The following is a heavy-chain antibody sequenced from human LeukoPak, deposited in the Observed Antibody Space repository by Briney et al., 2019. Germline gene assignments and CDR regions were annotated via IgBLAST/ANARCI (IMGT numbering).Heavy chain of an antibody. Sequence: GGSLRLSCVASGFTFSSYAMSWVRQAPGKGLDWASAISGSGGSTYYADSVKGRFTISRDNSKNTLYLQMNSLRAEDTAVYYCAKGDTVLLWFGELPYYYYGMDVWGQGTTVTVSS. CDR3: AKGDTVLLWFGELPYYYYGMDV. D-gene: IGHD3-10*01. J-gene: IGHJ6*02. CDR2: ISGSGGST. V-gene: IGHV3-23*01. CDR1: GFTFSSYA.